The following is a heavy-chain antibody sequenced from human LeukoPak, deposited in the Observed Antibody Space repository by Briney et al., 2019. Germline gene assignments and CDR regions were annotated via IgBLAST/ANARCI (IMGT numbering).Heavy chain of an antibody. Sequence: KASETLSLTCTVSGGSISSSSYYWGWIRQPPGKGLEWIGSIYYSGSTYYNPSLKSRVTISVDTSKNQFSLKLSSVTAADTAVYYCARVRFLEWFPTWDVWGKGTTVTISS. D-gene: IGHD3-3*01. J-gene: IGHJ6*04. CDR3: ARVRFLEWFPTWDV. CDR1: GGSISSSSYY. CDR2: IYYSGST. V-gene: IGHV4-39*07.